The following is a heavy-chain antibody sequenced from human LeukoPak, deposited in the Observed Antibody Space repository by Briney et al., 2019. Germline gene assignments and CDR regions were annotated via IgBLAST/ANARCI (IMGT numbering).Heavy chain of an antibody. D-gene: IGHD1-26*01. CDR1: GDSFSGYY. CDR2: INHRGTT. J-gene: IGHJ4*02. Sequence: PSETLSLTCAVYGDSFSGYYWSWIRQPPGKGLEWIAEINHRGTTHYNPSLKSRVNISADTSKNQFSLHLDSVTAADTAVYYCARSWAGMYYPFYYFDYWGQGTLVSVSS. V-gene: IGHV4-34*01. CDR3: ARSWAGMYYPFYYFDY.